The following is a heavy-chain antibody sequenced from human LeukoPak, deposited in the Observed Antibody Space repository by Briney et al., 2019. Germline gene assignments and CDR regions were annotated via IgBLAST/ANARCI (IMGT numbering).Heavy chain of an antibody. CDR1: NGSISSSIYY. D-gene: IGHD6-19*01. CDR2: MYTSGSA. V-gene: IGHV4-39*07. Sequence: PSETLSLTCTVSNGSISSSIYYWAWIRQPPGKGLEWIGSMYTSGSAYYNPSLKRRVTMSLDTSKYQVSLKLSSVIGADTAVYYCAGSSGWSVRAFDIWGQGTMVTVSS. J-gene: IGHJ3*02. CDR3: AGSSGWSVRAFDI.